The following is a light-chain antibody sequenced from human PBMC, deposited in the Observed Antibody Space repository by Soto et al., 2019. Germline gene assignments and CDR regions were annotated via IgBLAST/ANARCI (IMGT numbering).Light chain of an antibody. CDR2: SND. CDR1: SSNIASNT. J-gene: IGLJ1*01. Sequence: QSVLTQPPSASGTPGQRVTVSCSGSSSNIASNTVNWYQQLPGTAPKLLIYSNDQRPSGVPDRFSASKSGTSASLAISGLQSEHEADSYCASWDDSLNRHVFGTGTKVTV. V-gene: IGLV1-44*01. CDR3: ASWDDSLNRHV.